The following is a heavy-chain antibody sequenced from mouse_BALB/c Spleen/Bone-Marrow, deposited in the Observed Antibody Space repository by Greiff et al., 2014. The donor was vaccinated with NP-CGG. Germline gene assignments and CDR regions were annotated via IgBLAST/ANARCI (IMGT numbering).Heavy chain of an antibody. V-gene: IGHV4-1*02. CDR3: ARLGYYGWFAY. Sequence: VQLQQSGGGLVQPGGSLKLSCAASGFDSSRYWMSWVRQAPGKGLQWIGEINPESNTINYTPSLKDKFIISRDNAKNTLYLQMSKVRSEDTALYCCARLGYYGWFAYWGQGTLVTVSA. CDR2: INPESNTI. J-gene: IGHJ3*01. CDR1: GFDSSRYW. D-gene: IGHD2-3*01.